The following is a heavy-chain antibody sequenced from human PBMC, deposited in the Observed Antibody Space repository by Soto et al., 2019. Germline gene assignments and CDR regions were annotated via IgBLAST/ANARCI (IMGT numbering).Heavy chain of an antibody. D-gene: IGHD6-13*01. Sequence: EVHLLESGGVLVQPGASLRLSCETSGFTFSNCVMTWLRQPPGKRLEWVSVITTNGHTDYADSVKGRFTISRDNSKNTVYLQMNSLRAEDTAVYYCAKCLLNGRWYAADWGQGTPVTVSS. V-gene: IGHV3-23*01. CDR3: AKCLLNGRWYAAD. J-gene: IGHJ4*02. CDR2: ITTNGHT. CDR1: GFTFSNCV.